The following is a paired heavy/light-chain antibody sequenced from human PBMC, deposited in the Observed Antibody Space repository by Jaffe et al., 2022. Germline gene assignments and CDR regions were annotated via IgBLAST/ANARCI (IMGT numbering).Light chain of an antibody. CDR2: AAS. J-gene: IGKJ4*01. CDR1: QGISSY. V-gene: IGKV1-9*01. CDR3: QQLNSYPFEALT. Sequence: DIQLTQSPSFLSASVGDRVTITCRASQGISSYLAWYQQKPGKAPKLLIYAASTLQSGVPSRFSGSGSGTEFTLTISSLQPEDFATYYCQQLNSYPFEALTFGGGTKVEIK.
Heavy chain of an antibody. CDR1: GYTFTSYG. D-gene: IGHD2-15*01. Sequence: QVQLVQSGAEVKKPGASVKVSCKASGYTFTSYGISWVRQAPGQGLEWMGWISAYNGNTNYAQKLQGRVTMTTDTSTSTAYMELRSLRSDDTAVYYCARELGYCSGGSCYSTFSYWGQGTLVTVSS. CDR2: ISAYNGNT. CDR3: ARELGYCSGGSCYSTFSY. V-gene: IGHV1-18*01. J-gene: IGHJ4*02.